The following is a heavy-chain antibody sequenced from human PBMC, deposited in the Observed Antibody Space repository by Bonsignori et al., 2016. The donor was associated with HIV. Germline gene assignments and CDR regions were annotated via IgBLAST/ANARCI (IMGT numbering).Heavy chain of an antibody. J-gene: IGHJ6*03. CDR2: IIPILGIA. Sequence: WVRQAPGQGLEWMGGIIPILGIANYAQKFQGRVTITADESTSTAYMELSSLRSEDTAVYYCARVVVESRFQWYYYYYMDVWGKGTTVTVSS. CDR3: ARVVVESRFQWYYYYYMDV. D-gene: IGHD2-15*01. V-gene: IGHV1-69*10.